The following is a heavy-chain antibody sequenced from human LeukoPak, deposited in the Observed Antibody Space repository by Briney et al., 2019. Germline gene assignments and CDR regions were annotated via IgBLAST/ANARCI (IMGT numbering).Heavy chain of an antibody. D-gene: IGHD1-14*01. CDR2: ISCSGSTI. Sequence: GGSLRLSCAASGFTFSNYYMSWIRQAPGKGLEWVSYISCSGSTIYYADSVKGRFTISRDNDNNSLYLQMDSLRAEATAVYYCWRDGGIGLSLSLDYWGQGTLVTVSS. J-gene: IGHJ4*02. V-gene: IGHV3-11*01. CDR1: GFTFSNYY. CDR3: WRDGGIGLSLSLDY.